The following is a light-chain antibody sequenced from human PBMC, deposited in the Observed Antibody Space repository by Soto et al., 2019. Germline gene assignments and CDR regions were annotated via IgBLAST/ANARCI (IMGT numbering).Light chain of an antibody. J-gene: IGKJ1*01. CDR2: GAS. Sequence: EIVMTQSPDTLSVSPGERATLSCRASQSVSTNLAWYQQKPCQAPRLLLYGASTRATGIPARFSGSRSGTEFTLTISSLQSGDFAVYYCQQYSDWIRTFGQGAKVEIK. CDR1: QSVSTN. CDR3: QQYSDWIRT. V-gene: IGKV3-15*01.